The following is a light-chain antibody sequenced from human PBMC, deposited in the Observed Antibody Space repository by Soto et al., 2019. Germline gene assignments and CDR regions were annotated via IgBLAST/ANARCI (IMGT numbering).Light chain of an antibody. CDR2: DAS. CDR1: QSLDKW. CDR3: QQYTRYPYT. Sequence: DIQMTQSPSTLSASVGDRVSISCRASQSLDKWLAWYQQKPVEAPKLLVSDASNLESGVSSRFTGSGSGTEFTLTISSLQPDDFATYYCQQYTRYPYTFGQGTKLEIK. V-gene: IGKV1-5*01. J-gene: IGKJ2*01.